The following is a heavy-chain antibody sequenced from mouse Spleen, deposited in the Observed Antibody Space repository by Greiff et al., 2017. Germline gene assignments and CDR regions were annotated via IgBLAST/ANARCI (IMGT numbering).Heavy chain of an antibody. V-gene: IGHV1-64*01. CDR2: IHPNSGST. Sequence: QVQLQQPGAELVKPGASVKLSRKASGYTFTSYWMHWVKQRPGQGPEWIGMIHPNSGSTNYNEKFKSKATLTVDKSSSTAYMQLSSLTSEDSAVYYCARVHYYGYYAMDYWGQGTSVTVSS. CDR3: ARVHYYGYYAMDY. D-gene: IGHD1-2*01. J-gene: IGHJ4*01. CDR1: GYTFTSYW.